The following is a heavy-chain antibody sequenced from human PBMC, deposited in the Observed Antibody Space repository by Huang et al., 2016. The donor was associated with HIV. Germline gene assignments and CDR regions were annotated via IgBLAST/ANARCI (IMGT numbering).Heavy chain of an antibody. CDR2: INPKRGGT. CDR3: ARDWSFGSSTSPAD. V-gene: IGHV1-2*02. CDR1: GYTFTDSN. J-gene: IGHJ4*02. D-gene: IGHD6-6*01. Sequence: QVQLVQSGAEVKNPGASVRVSCKASGYTFTDSNIHWVRQAPGQGLEWMGWINPKRGGTSYAQRFQGRNTMTRDTTISTVHMDLRRIQSDDTAVYFCARDWSFGSSTSPADWGQGTLVTVSS.